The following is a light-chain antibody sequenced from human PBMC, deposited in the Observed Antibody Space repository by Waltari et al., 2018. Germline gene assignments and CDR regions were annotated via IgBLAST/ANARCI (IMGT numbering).Light chain of an antibody. Sequence: DIQMTQSPSPLSASVGDRVTITCRASQHISNYLNWYQQRPGKAPKLLIYAVSSLPTGVPSRFSGSGSGTDFTLTISSLQPEDFAIYFCQQSYSHPRTFGPVTRVDVK. J-gene: IGKJ3*01. CDR3: QQSYSHPRT. CDR2: AVS. V-gene: IGKV1-39*01. CDR1: QHISNY.